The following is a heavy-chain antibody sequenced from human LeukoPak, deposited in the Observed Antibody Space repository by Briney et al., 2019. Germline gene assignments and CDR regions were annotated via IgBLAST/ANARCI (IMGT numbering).Heavy chain of an antibody. D-gene: IGHD1-26*01. CDR1: GGSFSGYY. Sequence: SETLSLTCAVYGGSFSGYYWSWIRQPPGKGLEWIGEINHSGSTNYNPSLKSRVTISVDTSKNQFSLKLSSVTAADTAVYYCARGLTIVGAIQLNYWGQGTLVTVSS. CDR2: INHSGST. V-gene: IGHV4-34*01. CDR3: ARGLTIVGAIQLNY. J-gene: IGHJ4*02.